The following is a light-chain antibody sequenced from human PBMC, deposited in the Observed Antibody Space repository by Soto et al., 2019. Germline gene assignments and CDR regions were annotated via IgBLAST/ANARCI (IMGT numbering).Light chain of an antibody. CDR1: QAVPNN. CDR3: QHYKTPIFT. Sequence: DIHLTQSPSFLSASVGDRVTITCRPSQAVPNNMAWYQQKPGKPPKLLIYEESTLHSGVPSRFSGRKSGTDFTFSISSLQPEDVATYYCQHYKTPIFTFGPGTKVDI. CDR2: EES. J-gene: IGKJ3*01. V-gene: IGKV1-9*01.